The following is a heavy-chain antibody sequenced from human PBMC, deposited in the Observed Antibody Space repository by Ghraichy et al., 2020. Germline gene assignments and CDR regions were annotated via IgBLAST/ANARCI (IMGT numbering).Heavy chain of an antibody. CDR3: ARGLGAVGFDY. Sequence: SETLSLTCTVYGGSFSGYYWTWIRQPPGKGLEWIGEINHSGKSTYNPSLKSRVIMSVDTSKNQFSLKLSSVPAADTAVYYCARGLGAVGFDYWGQGTLVTVSS. D-gene: IGHD3-10*01. J-gene: IGHJ4*02. CDR2: INHSGKS. CDR1: GGSFSGYY. V-gene: IGHV4-34*01.